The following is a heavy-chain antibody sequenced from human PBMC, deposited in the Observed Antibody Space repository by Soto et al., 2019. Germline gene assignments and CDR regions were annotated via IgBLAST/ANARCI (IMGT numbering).Heavy chain of an antibody. D-gene: IGHD5-18*01. V-gene: IGHV3-33*01. Sequence: QVQLMESGGGVVQPGRSLRLSCGASGFTFSRDVMHWVRRAPGKGLEWVALIWHDGCDISYGDSVKGRFTISRDNSKNTLYLEMNSLRADDTAVYYCARNLDDTATNYSMDVWGHGTTVIVSS. CDR1: GFTFSRDV. CDR3: ARNLDDTATNYSMDV. CDR2: IWHDGCDI. J-gene: IGHJ6*02.